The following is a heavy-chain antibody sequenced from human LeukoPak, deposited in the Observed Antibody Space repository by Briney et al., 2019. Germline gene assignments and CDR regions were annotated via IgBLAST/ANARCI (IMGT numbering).Heavy chain of an antibody. J-gene: IGHJ4*02. CDR2: IYHSGST. CDR1: GYSISSGYY. D-gene: IGHD1-14*01. V-gene: IGHV4-38-2*02. CDR3: ARAAATSREPVPFDY. Sequence: SETLSLTCTVSGYSISSGYYWGWIRQPPGKGLEWIGSIYHSGSTYYNPSLKSRVTISVDTSKNQFSLKLSSVTAADTAVYYCARAAATSREPVPFDYWGQGTLVTVSS.